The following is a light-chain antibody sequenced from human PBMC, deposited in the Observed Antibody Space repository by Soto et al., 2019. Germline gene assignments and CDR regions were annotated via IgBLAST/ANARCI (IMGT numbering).Light chain of an antibody. Sequence: DIVMTQSPLSLPVTPGEAASISCRSRQSLLHSNGYNYLDWYLQKPGQSPQLLIYLGSDRASGVPDRFSGSGSGTEFTLTISSLQPDDFATYYCQHYNSYSEAFGQGTKVDIK. CDR2: LGS. CDR1: QSLLHSNGYNY. V-gene: IGKV2-28*01. J-gene: IGKJ1*01. CDR3: QHYNSYSEA.